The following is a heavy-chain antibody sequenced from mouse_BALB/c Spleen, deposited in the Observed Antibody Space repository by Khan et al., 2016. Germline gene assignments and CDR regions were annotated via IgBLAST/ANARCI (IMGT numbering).Heavy chain of an antibody. CDR3: ARSTLYYFDY. CDR1: GYTFTDYS. Sequence: QIQLVQSGPELKKPGETVKISCKASGYTFTDYSMHWVKQAPGKGLKWMGWINTETGEPTYADDFKGRFAFSLETSASTAYLQINNLKNEDTATYVCARSTLYYFDYWGQGTTLTVSS. CDR2: INTETGEP. V-gene: IGHV9-2-1*01. D-gene: IGHD2-1*01. J-gene: IGHJ2*01.